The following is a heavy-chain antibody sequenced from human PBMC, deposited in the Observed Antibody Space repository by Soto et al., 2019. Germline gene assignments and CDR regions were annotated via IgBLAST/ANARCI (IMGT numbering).Heavy chain of an antibody. V-gene: IGHV4-59*01. Sequence: PSETLSLICTVSGGSISSYYWSWIRQPPGKGLEWIGYIYYSGSTNYNPSLKSRVTISVDTSKNQFSLKLSSVTAADTAVYYCARTLTYYYGSGSFRRHNNYFDYWGQGTLVTVSS. J-gene: IGHJ4*02. CDR1: GGSISSYY. CDR3: ARTLTYYYGSGSFRRHNNYFDY. CDR2: IYYSGST. D-gene: IGHD3-10*01.